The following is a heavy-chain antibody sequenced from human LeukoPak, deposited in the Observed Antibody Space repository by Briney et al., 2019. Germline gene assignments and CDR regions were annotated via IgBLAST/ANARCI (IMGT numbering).Heavy chain of an antibody. CDR2: IYHSGST. V-gene: IGHV4-38-2*01. CDR3: ARSAPHASYMIPHGAFDI. Sequence: PSETLSLTCAVSGYSISSGYYRGWIRQPPGKGLEWIGSIYHSGSTYYNPSLKSRVTISVDTSKNQFSLKLSSVTAADTAVYYCARSAPHASYMIPHGAFDIWGQGTMVTVSS. CDR1: GYSISSGYY. J-gene: IGHJ3*02. D-gene: IGHD3-22*01.